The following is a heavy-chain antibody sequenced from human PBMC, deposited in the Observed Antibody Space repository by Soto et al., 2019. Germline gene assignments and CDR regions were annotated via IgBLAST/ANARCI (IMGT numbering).Heavy chain of an antibody. CDR1: GGSISSYY. CDR2: IYYSGIT. V-gene: IGHV4-59*01. CDR3: ARYKSNYYYGMDV. D-gene: IGHD1-20*01. J-gene: IGHJ6*02. Sequence: PSETLSLTCTVSGGSISSYYWSWIRQPPGKGLEWIGYIYYSGITNYNPSLKSRVTISVDTSKDQFSLKLSSVTAADTAVYYCARYKSNYYYGMDVWGQGTTVPVSS.